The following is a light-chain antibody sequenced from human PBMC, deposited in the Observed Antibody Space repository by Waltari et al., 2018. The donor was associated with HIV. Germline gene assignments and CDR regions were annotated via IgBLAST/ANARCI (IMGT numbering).Light chain of an antibody. Sequence: QSALTQPASVSGSPGQSITISCTGTSSDVGGYNYVSWYQQHPGKAPKLMIYDVSNRPSGVSNRFSGSKSGTTASLTISRLQAEDEADYYCSSYTSSSTQVFGGGTKLTVL. CDR1: SSDVGGYNY. V-gene: IGLV2-14*03. CDR2: DVS. CDR3: SSYTSSSTQV. J-gene: IGLJ2*01.